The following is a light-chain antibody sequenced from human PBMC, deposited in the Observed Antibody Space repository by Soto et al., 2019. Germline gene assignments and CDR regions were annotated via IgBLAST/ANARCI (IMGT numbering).Light chain of an antibody. CDR1: QDIRNT. V-gene: IGKV1-6*01. CDR3: LQYYNFSWT. Sequence: AIQMTQSPSSLSASVGDRETISCRASQDIRNTLAWYQQKPGEAPKLLIFAASNLQSGVPSRFSGSGSVIDFTLAITGLQPEDFATYYCLQYYNFSWTFGQGTKV. CDR2: AAS. J-gene: IGKJ1*01.